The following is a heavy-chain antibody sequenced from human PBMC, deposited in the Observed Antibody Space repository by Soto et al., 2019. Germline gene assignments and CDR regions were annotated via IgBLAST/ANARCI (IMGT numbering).Heavy chain of an antibody. CDR3: ARSSGYCSLEY. CDR2: INAGNGNT. V-gene: IGHV1-3*01. D-gene: IGHD3-22*01. CDR1: GYTFTNYA. J-gene: IGHJ4*02. Sequence: QVQLVQSGAEVKKPGASVKVSCKASGYTFTNYAMHWVRQAPGQRLEWMGWINAGNGNTKYSQQFQGSGTITRDTAARTASMALRSPRSEVRAVYKLARSSGYCSLEYWGLGPLVTVAS.